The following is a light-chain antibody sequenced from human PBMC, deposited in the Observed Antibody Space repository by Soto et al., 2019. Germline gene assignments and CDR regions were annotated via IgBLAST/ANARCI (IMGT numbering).Light chain of an antibody. CDR3: QQYGSSPYT. Sequence: EVVLTQSPGTLSLSPAERATLSCSASQILNARYLAWYQVKPGQAPRLLIFAATGRPTVIPDRFTGSGSGTDFTLTISRLEPEDFAMYYCQQYGSSPYTFGQGTKVDIK. CDR2: AAT. CDR1: QILNARY. J-gene: IGKJ2*01. V-gene: IGKV3-20*01.